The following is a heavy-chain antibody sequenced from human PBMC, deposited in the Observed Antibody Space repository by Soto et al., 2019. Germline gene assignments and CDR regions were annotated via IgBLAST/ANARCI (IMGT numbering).Heavy chain of an antibody. V-gene: IGHV4-4*07. CDR1: GGSISSYY. J-gene: IGHJ6*02. Sequence: SETLSLTCTVSGGSISSYYWSWIRQPAGKGLEWIGRIYTSGSTNYNPSLKSRVTMSVDTSKNQFSLKLSSVTAADTAVYYCASTKAYSYYYGMDVWGQGTTVTVSS. CDR2: IYTSGST. CDR3: ASTKAYSYYYGMDV.